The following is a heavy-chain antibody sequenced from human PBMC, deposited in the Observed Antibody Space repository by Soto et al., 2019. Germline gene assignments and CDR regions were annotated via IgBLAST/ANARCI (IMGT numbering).Heavy chain of an antibody. J-gene: IGHJ5*02. V-gene: IGHV3-7*03. CDR2: IRQDGGAE. CDR1: GFTFTTYW. D-gene: IGHD3-10*01. CDR3: VRGGHGSGSYLGSS. Sequence: PGGSLRLSCVASGFTFTTYWMSWVRQVPGKGLEWVANIRQDGGAEYYVDSVKGRFTISRDNAKNSVYLQMDSLRVEDTAVYYCVRGGHGSGSYLGSSWGQGILVTVSS.